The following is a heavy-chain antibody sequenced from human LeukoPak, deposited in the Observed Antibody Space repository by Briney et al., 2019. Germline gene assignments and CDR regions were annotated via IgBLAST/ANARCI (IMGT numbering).Heavy chain of an antibody. J-gene: IGHJ6*04. CDR3: ARDELYCSSTSCYYYYGMDV. V-gene: IGHV3-33*01. D-gene: IGHD2-2*01. CDR1: GSTFSSYG. CDR2: IWYDGSNK. Sequence: GGSLRLSCAASGSTFSSYGMHWVRQAPGKGLEWVAVIWYDGSNKYYADSVKGRFTISRDNSKNTLYLQMNSLRAEDTAVYYCARDELYCSSTSCYYYYGMDVWGKGTTVTVSS.